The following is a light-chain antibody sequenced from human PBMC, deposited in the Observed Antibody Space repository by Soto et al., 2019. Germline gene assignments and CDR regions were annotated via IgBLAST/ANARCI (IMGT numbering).Light chain of an antibody. V-gene: IGKV1-39*01. CDR2: AAS. Sequence: DIQMTQSPSSLSASVEDRVIITCRAIQSISNHLNWYQQKPGKAPKLLIFAASSLQSGVPSRFSGSRSGPDFTLTISSMQPEDFANYYCQQSYSRPQTFGQGTKVDIK. CDR1: QSISNH. CDR3: QQSYSRPQT. J-gene: IGKJ1*01.